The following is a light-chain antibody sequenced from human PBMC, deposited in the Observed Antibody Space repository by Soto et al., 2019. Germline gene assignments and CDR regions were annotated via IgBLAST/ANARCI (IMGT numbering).Light chain of an antibody. CDR2: AAS. V-gene: IGKV3-20*01. Sequence: EIVFTQSPGTLSLSPGESATLSCRASQSVNSRFLAWYQHKPGQAPRLLIYAASTRASGIPDRFSGSTSGTDFNLTISRLEPEDFAVYYCQRYGDSPPNTFGQGTKLEIK. J-gene: IGKJ2*01. CDR3: QRYGDSPPNT. CDR1: QSVNSRF.